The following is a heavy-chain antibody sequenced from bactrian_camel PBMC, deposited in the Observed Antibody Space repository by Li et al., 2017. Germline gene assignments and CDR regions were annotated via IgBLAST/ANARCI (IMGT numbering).Heavy chain of an antibody. J-gene: IGHJ6*01. D-gene: IGHD3*01. CDR3: AADQGEIGWVSSDSGCVTDFGY. V-gene: IGHV3S53*01. CDR2: FTSDGSI. CDR1: GFTFNRCG. Sequence: HVQLVESGGGSVQAGGSLRLSCTGPGFTFNRCGMDWYRQAAGKQREGVASFTSDGSISYGDSVKGRFTVSEDNAKNTVYLQMSSLKPEDSAVYYCAADQGEIGWVSSDSGCVTDFGYWGQGTQVTVS.